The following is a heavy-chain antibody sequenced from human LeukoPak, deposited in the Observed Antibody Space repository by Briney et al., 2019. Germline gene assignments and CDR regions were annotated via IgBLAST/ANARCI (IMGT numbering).Heavy chain of an antibody. J-gene: IGHJ3*02. CDR1: GFTFSNAW. D-gene: IGHD2-8*01. CDR2: IKSKTDGGTT. Sequence: GGSLRLSCAASGFTFSNAWMSWVSQAPGKGLEWVGRIKSKTDGGTTDYAAPVKGRFTISRDDSKNTLYLQMNSLKTEDTAVYYCTTDYATFDAFDIWGQGTMVTVSS. CDR3: TTDYATFDAFDI. V-gene: IGHV3-15*01.